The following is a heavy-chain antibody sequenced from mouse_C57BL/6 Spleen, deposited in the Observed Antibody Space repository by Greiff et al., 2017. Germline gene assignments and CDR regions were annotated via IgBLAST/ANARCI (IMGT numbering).Heavy chain of an antibody. V-gene: IGHV5-17*01. D-gene: IGHD1-1*01. Sequence: EVKVEESGGGLVKPGGSLKLSCAASGFTFSDYGMHWVRQAPEKGLEWVAYISSGSSTIYYADTVKGRFTISRDNAKNTLFLQMTSLRSEDTTMNYCAREDYGSSYAGFAYWGQGTLVTVSA. J-gene: IGHJ3*01. CDR3: AREDYGSSYAGFAY. CDR2: ISSGSSTI. CDR1: GFTFSDYG.